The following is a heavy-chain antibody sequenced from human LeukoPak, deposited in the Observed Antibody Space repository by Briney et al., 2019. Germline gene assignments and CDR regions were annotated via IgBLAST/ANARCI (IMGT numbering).Heavy chain of an antibody. CDR3: ARQGGISDY. V-gene: IGHV4-39*01. J-gene: IGHJ4*02. Sequence: PSETLSLTCTVSGDSITSTTSYWGWIRQSPGKGLEWIGSIYYSGTTYYNPSLKSRVTISVDTSKSQFSLKLTSVTAADTAVYYCARQGGISDYWGQGTLVTVSS. CDR1: GDSITSTTSY. CDR2: IYYSGTT. D-gene: IGHD6-13*01.